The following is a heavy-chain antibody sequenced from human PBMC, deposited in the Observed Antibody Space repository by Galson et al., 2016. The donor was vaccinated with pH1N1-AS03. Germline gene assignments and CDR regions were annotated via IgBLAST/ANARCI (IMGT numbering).Heavy chain of an antibody. Sequence: SLRLSCAASGFTFSIYWMTWVRQTPGKGLEWVATINPGGRGLYYADSLQGRFSISRDDAKNSLYLQMSSLRVDDTAVDYCARFGKNGWDLDSWGQGTLVSVSS. V-gene: IGHV3-7*03. CDR2: INPGGRGL. CDR3: ARFGKNGWDLDS. D-gene: IGHD6-19*01. J-gene: IGHJ4*02. CDR1: GFTFSIYW.